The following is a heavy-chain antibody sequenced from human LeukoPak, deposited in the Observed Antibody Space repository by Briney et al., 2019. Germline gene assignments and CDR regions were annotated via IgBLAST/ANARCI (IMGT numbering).Heavy chain of an antibody. CDR2: INPNSGGT. Sequence: ASVKVSCKASGYTFTGYYMHWVRQAPGQGLEWMGWINPNSGGTNYVQKLQGRVTMTTGTSTSTAYMELRSLRSDDTAVYYCARDLLLPGAVAGYWGQGTLVTVSS. CDR3: ARDLLLPGAVAGY. CDR1: GYTFTGYY. D-gene: IGHD6-19*01. V-gene: IGHV1-2*02. J-gene: IGHJ4*02.